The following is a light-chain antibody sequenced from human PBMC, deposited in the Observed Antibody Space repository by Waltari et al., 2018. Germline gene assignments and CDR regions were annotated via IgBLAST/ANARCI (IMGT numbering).Light chain of an antibody. V-gene: IGKV1-33*01. Sequence: DIHMAQSPSSLSASVGDRVTITCQASQDINYYLNWYQQKPGKAPNLLIHDASNLETGVPSRFSRSGSGTYFTFTITTLQPEDLAIYYCQQYHSLPPYTFGQGTKLEI. CDR3: QQYHSLPPYT. CDR1: QDINYY. J-gene: IGKJ2*01. CDR2: DAS.